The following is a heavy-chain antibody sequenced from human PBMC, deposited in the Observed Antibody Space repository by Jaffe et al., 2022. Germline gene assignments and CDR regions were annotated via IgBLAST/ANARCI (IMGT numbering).Heavy chain of an antibody. Sequence: QVQLQESGPGLVKPSETLSLTCTVSGGSISSYYWSWIRQPPGKGLEWIGYIYYSGSTNYNPSLKSRVTISVDTSKNQFSLKLSSVTAADTAVYYCARVSDYGDYSDYYYYMDVWGKGTTVTVSS. CDR2: IYYSGST. CDR3: ARVSDYGDYSDYYYYMDV. CDR1: GGSISSYY. V-gene: IGHV4-59*01. J-gene: IGHJ6*03. D-gene: IGHD4-17*01.